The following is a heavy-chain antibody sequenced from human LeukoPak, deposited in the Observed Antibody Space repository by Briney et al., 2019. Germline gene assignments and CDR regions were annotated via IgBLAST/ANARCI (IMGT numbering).Heavy chain of an antibody. D-gene: IGHD1-1*01. CDR3: ARDQLGAVLYFDY. CDR1: GFTFSSYA. CDR2: ISGRDGST. Sequence: GGSLRLSCAASGFTFSSYAMSWVRQAPGKGLEWVSSISGRDGSTYYADSVKGRFTISRDNSKNTLYLQMNSLRAEDTAVYYCARDQLGAVLYFDYWGQGALVTVSS. J-gene: IGHJ4*02. V-gene: IGHV3-23*01.